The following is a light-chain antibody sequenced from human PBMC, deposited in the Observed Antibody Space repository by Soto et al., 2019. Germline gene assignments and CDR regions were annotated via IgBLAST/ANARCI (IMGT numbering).Light chain of an antibody. CDR1: EVGAHRF. CDR2: EVI. V-gene: IGLV2-14*01. CDR3: STYTSATTA. Sequence: QSALTQPASVSGSPGQSITISCTGTEVGAHRFVSWYQQVPGTAPKLLIYEVIKRPSAISPRFSGSKAGNTASLTISGLQADDEAYYFCSTYTSATTAFGGGTKLTVL. J-gene: IGLJ2*01.